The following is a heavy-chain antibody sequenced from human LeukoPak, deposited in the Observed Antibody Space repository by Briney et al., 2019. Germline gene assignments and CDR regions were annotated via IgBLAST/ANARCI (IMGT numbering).Heavy chain of an antibody. CDR3: ASFGDTYYDYVWGSYPDY. CDR1: GYTFTGYY. V-gene: IGHV1-2*02. J-gene: IGHJ4*02. D-gene: IGHD3-16*02. Sequence: ASVKVSCKASGYTFTGYYMHWVRQAPGQGLEWMGWINPNSGGTNYAQKFQGRVTMTRDTSISTAYMELRRLRSDDTAVYYCASFGDTYYDYVWGSYPDYWGQGTLVTVSS. CDR2: INPNSGGT.